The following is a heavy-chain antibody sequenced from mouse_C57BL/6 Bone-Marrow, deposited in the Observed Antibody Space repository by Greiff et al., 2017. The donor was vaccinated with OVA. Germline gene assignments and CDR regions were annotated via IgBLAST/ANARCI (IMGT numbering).Heavy chain of an antibody. V-gene: IGHV10-3*01. Sequence: EVMLVESGGGLVQPKGSLKLSCAASGFTFNTYAMHWVRQAPGKGMEWVARLRSKSSNYATYYADSVKDRFTISRDDSQSMLYLQMNNLKTEDTAMYYCVRDRSDYDVWFAYWGQGTLVTVSA. CDR2: LRSKSSNYAT. J-gene: IGHJ3*01. CDR3: VRDRSDYDVWFAY. D-gene: IGHD2-4*01. CDR1: GFTFNTYA.